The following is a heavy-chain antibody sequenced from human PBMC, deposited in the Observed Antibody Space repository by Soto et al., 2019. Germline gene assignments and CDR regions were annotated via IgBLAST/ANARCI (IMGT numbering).Heavy chain of an antibody. CDR1: SGSFSGYY. CDR2: INHSGST. V-gene: IGHV4-34*01. CDR3: ARSPPGTAMVIVAY. D-gene: IGHD5-18*01. Sequence: SETLSLTCAVYSGSFSGYYWIWIRQPPGKGLEWIGEINHSGSTNYNPSLKSRVTISVDTSKNQFSLKLSSVTAADTAVYYCARSPPGTAMVIVAYWGQGNLVTVSS. J-gene: IGHJ4*02.